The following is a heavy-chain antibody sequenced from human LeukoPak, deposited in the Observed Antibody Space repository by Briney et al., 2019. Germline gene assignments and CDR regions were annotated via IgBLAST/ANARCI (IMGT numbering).Heavy chain of an antibody. V-gene: IGHV3-23*01. CDR1: GFTFSSYA. D-gene: IGHD5-12*01. CDR3: ARHYSGYVFDY. J-gene: IGHJ4*02. Sequence: GGSLRLSCAASGFTFSSYAMSWVRQAPGKGLEWVSAISGSGGSTYYADSVKGRFTISRDNAKNSLYLQMNSLRAEDTAVYYCARHYSGYVFDYWGQGTLVTVSS. CDR2: ISGSGGST.